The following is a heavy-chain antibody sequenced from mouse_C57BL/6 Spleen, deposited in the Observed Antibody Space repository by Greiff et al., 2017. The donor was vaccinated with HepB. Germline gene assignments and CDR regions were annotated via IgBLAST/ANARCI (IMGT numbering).Heavy chain of an antibody. CDR1: GFSLTSYA. V-gene: IGHV2-9-1*01. CDR3: ARNLFYDGHGYFDV. D-gene: IGHD2-3*01. Sequence: QVQLKQSGPGLVAPSQSLSITCTVSGFSLTSYAISWVRQPPGKGLEWLGVIWTGGGTNYNSALKSRLSISKDNSKSQVFLKMNSLQTDDTARYYCARNLFYDGHGYFDVWGTGTTVTISS. CDR2: IWTGGGT. J-gene: IGHJ1*03.